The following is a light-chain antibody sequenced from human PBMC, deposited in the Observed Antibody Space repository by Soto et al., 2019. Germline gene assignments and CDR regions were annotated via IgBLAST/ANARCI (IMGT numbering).Light chain of an antibody. CDR2: KDS. V-gene: IGLV3-25*03. Sequence: SYELTQPPSVSVSPGQTARITCSGDALPKQYAYWYQQKPGQAPVLVIYKDSEMPSGIPERFSGSSSGTTVTLTISGVQAEDEADYYCQSADSSGTYAVFGGGTKLTVL. CDR3: QSADSSGTYAV. J-gene: IGLJ2*01. CDR1: ALPKQY.